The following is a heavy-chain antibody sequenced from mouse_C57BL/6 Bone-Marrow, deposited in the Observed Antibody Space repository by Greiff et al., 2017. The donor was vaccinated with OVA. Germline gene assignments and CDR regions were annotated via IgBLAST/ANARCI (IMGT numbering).Heavy chain of an antibody. J-gene: IGHJ2*01. D-gene: IGHD1-1*01. Sequence: ESGPGLVKPSQSLSLTCSVTGYSITSGYYWNWIRQFPGNKLEWMGYISYDGSNNYDPSLKNRISITRDTSKNQFFLKLNSVTTEDTATYYCARVGYYGSSDYWGQGTTLTVSS. CDR3: ARVGYYGSSDY. CDR2: ISYDGSN. V-gene: IGHV3-6*01. CDR1: GYSITSGYY.